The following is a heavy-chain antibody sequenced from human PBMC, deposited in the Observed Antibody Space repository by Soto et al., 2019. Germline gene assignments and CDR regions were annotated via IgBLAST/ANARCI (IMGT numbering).Heavy chain of an antibody. D-gene: IGHD5-12*01. CDR3: ARGDSGDDVEY. CDR2: IIPIFGTA. CDR1: GGTFSSYA. V-gene: IGHV1-69*12. J-gene: IGHJ4*02. Sequence: QVQLVQSGAEVKKPGSAVKVSCKASGGTFSSYAISWVRQAPGQGLEWMGGIIPIFGTANYPQKFQGRVTIPAEESTSRAYMELSSLRPEDTAVSYCARGDSGDDVEYWGQGTLVSVSS.